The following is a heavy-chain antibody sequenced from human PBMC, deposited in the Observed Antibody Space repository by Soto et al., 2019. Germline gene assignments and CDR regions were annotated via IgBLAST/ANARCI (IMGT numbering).Heavy chain of an antibody. CDR1: GCSISSGGYY. J-gene: IGHJ4*02. CDR3: ASGRDVNYYDSSGYSFDY. V-gene: IGHV4-31*03. CDR2: IYYSGST. Sequence: SETLSLTCTFSGCSISSGGYYLSWIRQHPGKGLEWIGYIYYSGSTYYNPSLKSRVTISVDTSKNQFSLKLSSVTAADTAVYYCASGRDVNYYDSSGYSFDYWGQGTLVTVSS. D-gene: IGHD3-22*01.